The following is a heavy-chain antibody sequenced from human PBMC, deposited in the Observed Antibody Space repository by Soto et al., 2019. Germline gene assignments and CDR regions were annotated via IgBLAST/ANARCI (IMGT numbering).Heavy chain of an antibody. Sequence: SETLSLTCAVYGGSFSGYYWSWIRQPPGKGLEWIGEINHSGSTNYNPSLKSRVTISVDTSKNQFSLKLSSETAADTAVYYCARGTIVVVPTYYYYYMDVWGKGTTVTVSS. CDR1: GGSFSGYY. D-gene: IGHD2-2*01. CDR3: ARGTIVVVPTYYYYYMDV. V-gene: IGHV4-34*01. J-gene: IGHJ6*03. CDR2: INHSGST.